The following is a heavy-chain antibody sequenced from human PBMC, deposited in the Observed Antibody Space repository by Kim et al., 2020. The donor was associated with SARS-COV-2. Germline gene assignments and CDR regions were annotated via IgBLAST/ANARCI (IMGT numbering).Heavy chain of an antibody. CDR3: GGDKEPLRYFDYVRYYY. CDR2: IWYDGSNN. CDR1: GFTFSSYG. Sequence: GGSLRLSCAASGFTFSSYGMHWVRQAPGKGLEWVAVIWYDGSNNYYADSVKGRFTISRDNPKNTLYRKMNSLGARDTAVYYCGGDKEPLRYFDYVRYYY. D-gene: IGHD3-9*01. J-gene: IGHJ6*01. V-gene: IGHV3-33*01.